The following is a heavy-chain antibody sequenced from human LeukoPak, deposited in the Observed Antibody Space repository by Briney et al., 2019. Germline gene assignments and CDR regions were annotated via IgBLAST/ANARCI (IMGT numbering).Heavy chain of an antibody. Sequence: GSLRLSCAASGFTFSSYAMHWVRQAPGKGLEWIGSIYYSGRTYYNPSLKSRVTISVDTSKNQFSLKLSSVTAADTAVYYCARDSDSSGYYFDYWGQGTLVTVSS. CDR1: GFTFSSYA. D-gene: IGHD3-22*01. CDR3: ARDSDSSGYYFDY. CDR2: IYYSGRT. J-gene: IGHJ4*02. V-gene: IGHV4-39*07.